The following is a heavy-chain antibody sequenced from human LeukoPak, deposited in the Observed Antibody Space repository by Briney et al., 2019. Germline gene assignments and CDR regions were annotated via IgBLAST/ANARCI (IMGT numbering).Heavy chain of an antibody. CDR1: GFPFSSYG. CDR3: AKGGPRKTVSYYYYMDA. D-gene: IGHD4-17*01. CDR2: IRYDGSNK. Sequence: QAGGSLRLSCAASGFPFSSYGMHWVRQAPGKGLEWVAFIRYDGSNKYYADSVKGRFTISRDNSKNTLYLQMNSLRAEDTAVYYCAKGGPRKTVSYYYYMDAWGKGTTVTVSS. V-gene: IGHV3-30*02. J-gene: IGHJ6*03.